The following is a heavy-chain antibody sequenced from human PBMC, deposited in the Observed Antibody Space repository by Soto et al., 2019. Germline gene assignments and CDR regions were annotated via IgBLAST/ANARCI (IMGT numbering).Heavy chain of an antibody. J-gene: IGHJ4*02. CDR2: ISSVGTTK. CDR1: GIDLEYCG. D-gene: IGHD5-18*01. Sequence: QVQLVESGGGVVHPGRSLRLSCVASGIDLEYCGIHWVRQAPGEGLARVAVISSVGTTKSYIDSVRGRFTISRDNSRSTVFLQMNSLRREDTAMYYCVKDGGGVRYNYNIRGDSWGQGTQVTVSS. V-gene: IGHV3-30*18. CDR3: VKDGGGVRYNYNIRGDS.